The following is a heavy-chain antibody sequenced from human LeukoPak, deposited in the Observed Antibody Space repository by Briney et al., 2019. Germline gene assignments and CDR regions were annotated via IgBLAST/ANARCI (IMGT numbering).Heavy chain of an antibody. CDR1: GGSISSYY. D-gene: IGHD1-20*01. CDR3: ASMDNWNAQVDY. J-gene: IGHJ4*02. CDR2: IYTSGST. Sequence: SGTLSLTCTVSGGSISSYYWSWIRQPAGKGLEWLGRIYTSGSTNYNPSLKSRVTMSVDTSKNQFSLKLSSVTAADTAVYYCASMDNWNAQVDYWGQGTLVTVSS. V-gene: IGHV4-4*07.